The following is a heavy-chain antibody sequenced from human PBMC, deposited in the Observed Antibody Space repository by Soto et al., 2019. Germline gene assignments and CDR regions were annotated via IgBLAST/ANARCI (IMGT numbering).Heavy chain of an antibody. J-gene: IGHJ4*02. CDR2: VNAYNGAT. CDR1: GYNFDAYY. V-gene: IGHV1-2*02. D-gene: IGHD4-4*01. CDR3: ARSRSTVSRGSYFDV. Sequence: ASVKVSCKFSGYNFDAYYIHWVRQAPGQGLEWMGCVNAYNGATLFAQVFQGRVSMTRDTSITSAVMELSGLTSGDTAVYYCARSRSTVSRGSYFDVWGKGALVTVS.